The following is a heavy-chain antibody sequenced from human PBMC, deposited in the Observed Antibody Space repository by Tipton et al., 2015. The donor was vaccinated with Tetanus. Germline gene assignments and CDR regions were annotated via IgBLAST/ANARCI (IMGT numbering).Heavy chain of an antibody. D-gene: IGHD3-16*02. Sequence: LRLSCTVSGGSTSGHYWNWIRQPPGKGLEWIGFIYSSGSTNYNPPLKSRVTISVDTSKNQFSLKMSSMTAADTAVYYCARVPLSLYYGLDYWGQGTRVTVSS. J-gene: IGHJ4*02. CDR2: IYSSGST. V-gene: IGHV4-59*11. CDR3: ARVPLSLYYGLDY. CDR1: GGSTSGHY.